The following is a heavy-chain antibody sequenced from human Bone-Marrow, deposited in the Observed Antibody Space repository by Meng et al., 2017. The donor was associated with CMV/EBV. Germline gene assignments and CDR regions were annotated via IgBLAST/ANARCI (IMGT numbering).Heavy chain of an antibody. CDR2: ITGSGTTI. D-gene: IGHD3-10*01. CDR1: GFTFSDNS. J-gene: IGHJ4*02. CDR3: ARRGTGSFRYYFDY. V-gene: IGHV3-11*01. Sequence: GESLKISCTASGFTFSDNSMSWIRQAPGKGLEWISYITGSGTTIYYADSVRGRFTISRDNAKRSLYLQMNSLRAEDTALYYCARRGTGSFRYYFDYWGQGTLVTVYS.